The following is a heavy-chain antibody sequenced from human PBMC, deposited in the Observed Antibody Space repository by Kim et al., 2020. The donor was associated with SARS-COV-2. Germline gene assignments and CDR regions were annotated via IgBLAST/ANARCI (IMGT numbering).Heavy chain of an antibody. V-gene: IGHV3-30*02. D-gene: IGHD4-17*01. J-gene: IGHJ3*02. CDR3: AKDSSFYDYGDHPDAFDI. Sequence: KGRFTISRDNSKNTLYLQMNSLRAEDTAVYYCAKDSSFYDYGDHPDAFDIWGQGTMVTVSS.